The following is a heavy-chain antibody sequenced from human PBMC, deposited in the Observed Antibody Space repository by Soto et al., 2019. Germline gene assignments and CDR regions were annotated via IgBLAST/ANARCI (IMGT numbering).Heavy chain of an antibody. CDR1: GFTFSSYA. CDR3: VKEGSGLDAFDI. Sequence: GGSLRLSCSASGFTFSSYAMYWVRQAPGKGLEYVSAISSNGGSTYYADSVKGRFTISRDNSKNTLYLQMSSLRAEDTAVYYCVKEGSGLDAFDIWGQGTMVTVSS. V-gene: IGHV3-64D*09. CDR2: ISSNGGST. D-gene: IGHD1-26*01. J-gene: IGHJ3*02.